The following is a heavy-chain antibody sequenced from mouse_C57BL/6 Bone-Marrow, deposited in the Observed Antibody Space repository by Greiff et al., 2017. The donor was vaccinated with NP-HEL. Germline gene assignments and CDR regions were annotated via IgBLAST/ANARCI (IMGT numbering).Heavy chain of an antibody. CDR2: INPSTGGT. J-gene: IGHJ2*01. V-gene: IGHV1-42*01. CDR1: GYSFTGYY. Sequence: EVQLQQSGPELVKPGASVKISCKASGYSFTGYYMNWVKQSPEKSLEWIGEINPSTGGTTYNQKFKAKATLTVDKSSSTAYMQLKSLTSEDSAVYYCARSLDYYGSSYEDYWGQGTTLTVSS. D-gene: IGHD1-1*01. CDR3: ARSLDYYGSSYEDY.